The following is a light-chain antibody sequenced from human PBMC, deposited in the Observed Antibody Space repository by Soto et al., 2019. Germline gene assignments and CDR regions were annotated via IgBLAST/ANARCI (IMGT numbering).Light chain of an antibody. CDR1: QGVRND. CDR2: GAS. CDR3: LQGWT. J-gene: IGKJ1*01. Sequence: AIQMTQSPSSLAASIGDRVTITCRASQGVRNDLGWYQQKPGKAPRLLIIGASTLQTGVPSRFSGSGSGTDFTLTISDLQSEDFATYYCLQGWTFGQGTRVEIK. V-gene: IGKV1-6*01.